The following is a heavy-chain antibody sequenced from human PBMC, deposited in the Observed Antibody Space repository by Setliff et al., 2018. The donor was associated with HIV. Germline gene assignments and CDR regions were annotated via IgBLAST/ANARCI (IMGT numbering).Heavy chain of an antibody. CDR2: ISDSGTT. Sequence: PSETLSLTCTVSGGSISPYYWSWIRQPPGKGLEWIAWISDSGTTNYNPSLKSRVTLSVDTSMNQFSLSLTSVTGADTAVYYCARGGASSKYLDPWGQGTLVTVSS. J-gene: IGHJ5*02. CDR1: GGSISPYY. D-gene: IGHD2-15*01. CDR3: ARGGASSKYLDP. V-gene: IGHV4-59*01.